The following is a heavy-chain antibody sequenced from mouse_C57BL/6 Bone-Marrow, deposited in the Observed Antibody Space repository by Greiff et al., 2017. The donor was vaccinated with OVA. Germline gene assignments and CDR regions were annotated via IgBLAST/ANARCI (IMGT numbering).Heavy chain of an antibody. J-gene: IGHJ2*01. CDR1: GYTFTDYN. V-gene: IGHV1-22*01. D-gene: IGHD2-3*01. Sequence: EVHLVESGPELVKPGASVKMSCKASGYTFTDYNMHWVKQSHGKSLEWIGYINPNNGGTSYNQKFKGKATLTVNKSSSTAYMELRSLTSEDSAVYYCASRWLPLPYYFDYWGQGTTLTVSS. CDR2: INPNNGGT. CDR3: ASRWLPLPYYFDY.